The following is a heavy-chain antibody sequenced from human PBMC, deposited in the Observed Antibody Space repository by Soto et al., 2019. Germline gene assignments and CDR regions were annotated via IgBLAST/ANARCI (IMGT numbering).Heavy chain of an antibody. V-gene: IGHV4-59*08. D-gene: IGHD6-13*01. J-gene: IGHJ4*02. CDR1: GGSISSYY. CDR3: ARLVIAAAGPVDY. CDR2: IYYSGST. Sequence: SETLSLTCTVSGGSISSYYWSWIRQPPGKGLEWIGYIYYSGSTNYNPSLKSRVTISVDTSKNQFSLKLSSVTAADTAVYYCARLVIAAAGPVDYWGQGTLVTVSS.